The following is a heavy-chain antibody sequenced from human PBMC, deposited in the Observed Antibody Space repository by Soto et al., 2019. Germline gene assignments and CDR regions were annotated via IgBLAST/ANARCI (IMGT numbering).Heavy chain of an antibody. CDR3: AKADGEQWLVPHLDN. Sequence: EVQLLESGGGVVQPGGSLGLSCVASGFNFKKFAMAWVRQAPGEGLEWVSGISCCGGSTSYADSVKGRFSIARDDSKNTLSLQMNSLRVEDTAQYYCAKADGEQWLVPHLDNWGQGTLVTVS. V-gene: IGHV3-23*01. CDR2: ISCCGGST. CDR1: GFNFKKFA. D-gene: IGHD6-19*01. J-gene: IGHJ4*02.